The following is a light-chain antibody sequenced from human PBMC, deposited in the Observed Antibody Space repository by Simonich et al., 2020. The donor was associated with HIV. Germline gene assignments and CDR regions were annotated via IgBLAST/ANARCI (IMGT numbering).Light chain of an antibody. CDR1: QSLLHSDGRTY. Sequence: EIVMTQTALSLSVTPGQPASISFKSSQSLLHSDGRTYLYWYLQKPGQSPHLLIYKRSSRCSGVPDRFSGSGSGTDFTLHISRVEAEDVVVYYCMQGIHFPYTFGQGTKVEIK. CDR3: MQGIHFPYT. V-gene: IGKV2-29*02. J-gene: IGKJ2*01. CDR2: KRS.